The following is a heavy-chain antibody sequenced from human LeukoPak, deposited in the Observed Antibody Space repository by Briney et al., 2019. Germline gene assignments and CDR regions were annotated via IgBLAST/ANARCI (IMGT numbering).Heavy chain of an antibody. CDR3: ARGGAAAFGY. CDR1: GFTFDDYG. D-gene: IGHD2-2*01. J-gene: IGHJ4*02. Sequence: AGSLRLSCAASGFTFDDYGMSWVRQAPGKGLEWVSGINWNGGSIGYADSVKGRFTISRDNAKNSLYLQMNSLRAEDTALYYCARGGAAAFGYWGQGTLVTVSS. V-gene: IGHV3-20*04. CDR2: INWNGGSI.